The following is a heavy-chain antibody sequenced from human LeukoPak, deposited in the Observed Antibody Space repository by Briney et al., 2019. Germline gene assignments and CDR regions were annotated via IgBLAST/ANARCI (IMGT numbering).Heavy chain of an antibody. Sequence: GGSLRLSCAASGFAFSSYAMSWVRQAPGKGLEWVSGLSSSGGSTYYTDSVKGRFTISRDNSKNTLYLQMNSLRAEDTAVYYCAKGGGYCSGGNCYYYWGQGTLVTVSS. D-gene: IGHD2-15*01. CDR2: LSSSGGST. J-gene: IGHJ4*02. CDR1: GFAFSSYA. CDR3: AKGGGYCSGGNCYYY. V-gene: IGHV3-23*01.